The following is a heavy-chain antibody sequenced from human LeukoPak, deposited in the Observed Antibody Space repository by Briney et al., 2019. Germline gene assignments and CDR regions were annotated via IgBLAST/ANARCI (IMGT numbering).Heavy chain of an antibody. CDR3: ARVGEVTRDFDY. J-gene: IGHJ4*02. D-gene: IGHD3-16*01. Sequence: PSETLSLTCAVYGGAFSGYYWSWIRQPPGKGLEWIGEINHSGSTNCNPSLKSRVTISVDTSKNQFSLKLSSVTAADTAVHYCARVGEVTRDFDYWGQGTLVTVSS. CDR1: GGAFSGYY. CDR2: INHSGST. V-gene: IGHV4-34*01.